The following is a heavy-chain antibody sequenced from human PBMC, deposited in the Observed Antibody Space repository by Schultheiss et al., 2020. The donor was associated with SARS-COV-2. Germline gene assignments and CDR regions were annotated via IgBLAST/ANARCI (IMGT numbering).Heavy chain of an antibody. Sequence: GGSLRLSCAASGFTVSSNYMNWVRQAPGKGLEWVSAISGSGGSTYYADSVKGRFTISRDNSKNTLYLQMNSLRAEDTAVYYCAKETSLSDIVVVPAAIDYWGQGTLVTVSS. V-gene: IGHV3-23*01. J-gene: IGHJ4*02. CDR1: GFTVSSNY. CDR2: ISGSGGST. CDR3: AKETSLSDIVVVPAAIDY. D-gene: IGHD2-2*02.